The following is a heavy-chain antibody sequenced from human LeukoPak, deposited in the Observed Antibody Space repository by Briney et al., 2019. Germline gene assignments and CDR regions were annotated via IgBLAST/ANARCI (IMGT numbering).Heavy chain of an antibody. V-gene: IGHV4-39*01. CDR1: GGSISSNNYY. J-gene: IGHJ4*02. D-gene: IGHD2-2*02. Sequence: SETLSLTGTVSGGSISSNNYYWGWIRQPPGKGLEWIGSISYGGTTYYNPSLESRVTISVDTSKNQFSLNLSSVTAADTAVYYCGRRPGGAIEYWGQGTLVTVSS. CDR3: GRRPGGAIEY. CDR2: ISYGGTT.